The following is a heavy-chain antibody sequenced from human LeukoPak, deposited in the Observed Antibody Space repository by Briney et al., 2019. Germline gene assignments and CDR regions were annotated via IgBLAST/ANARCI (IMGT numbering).Heavy chain of an antibody. Sequence: PSETLSLTCTVSGDSISTYYWSWIRQPAGKGLEWIGRIYTSGSTNYNPSLKSRATMSVDTSKNQLSLKLTSLTAADTAVYYCAKGGKGFPLGLRFDSWGQGTLVSVSS. J-gene: IGHJ4*02. CDR3: AKGGKGFPLGLRFDS. V-gene: IGHV4-4*07. CDR1: GDSISTYY. D-gene: IGHD2-21*01. CDR2: IYTSGST.